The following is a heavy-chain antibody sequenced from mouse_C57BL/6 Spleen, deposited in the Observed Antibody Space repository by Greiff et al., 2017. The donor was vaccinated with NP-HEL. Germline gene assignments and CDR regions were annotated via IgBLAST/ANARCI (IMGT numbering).Heavy chain of an antibody. D-gene: IGHD3-1*01. CDR1: GFTFSSYA. Sequence: EVMLVESGGGLVKPGGSLKLSCAASGFTFSSYAMSWVRQTPEKRLEWVATISDGGSYTYYPDNVKGRFTISRDNAKNNLYLQMSHLKSEDTAMYYCARDGAKGFAYWGQGTLVTVSA. CDR2: ISDGGSYT. CDR3: ARDGAKGFAY. V-gene: IGHV5-4*01. J-gene: IGHJ3*01.